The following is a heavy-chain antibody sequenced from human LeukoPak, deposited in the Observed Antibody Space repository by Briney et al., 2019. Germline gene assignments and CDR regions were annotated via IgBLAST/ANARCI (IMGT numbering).Heavy chain of an antibody. J-gene: IGHJ6*03. V-gene: IGHV5-51*01. CDR1: GYSFTSYW. Sequence: GESLKISCKGSGYSFTSYWIGWVRQMPGKGLEWMGIIYPGDSDTRYSPSFQGQVTISADKSISTAYLQWSSLKASDTAMYYCARIGGYCSGGSCYFRPPNYYYYMDVWGKGTAVTVSS. D-gene: IGHD2-15*01. CDR2: IYPGDSDT. CDR3: ARIGGYCSGGSCYFRPPNYYYYMDV.